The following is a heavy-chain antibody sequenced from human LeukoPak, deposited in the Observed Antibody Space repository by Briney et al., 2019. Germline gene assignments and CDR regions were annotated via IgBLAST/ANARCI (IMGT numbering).Heavy chain of an antibody. CDR2: IYYSGST. Sequence: SSETLSLTCTVSGGSISSYYWSWIRQTPGKGLEWIGYIYYSGSTNFNPSLKSRVTISVDTSKNQFSLQLNSVTPEDTAVYYCARGLQQLVPDGGYYFDYWGQGTLVTVSS. V-gene: IGHV4-59*12. CDR1: GGSISSYY. D-gene: IGHD6-13*01. CDR3: ARGLQQLVPDGGYYFDY. J-gene: IGHJ4*02.